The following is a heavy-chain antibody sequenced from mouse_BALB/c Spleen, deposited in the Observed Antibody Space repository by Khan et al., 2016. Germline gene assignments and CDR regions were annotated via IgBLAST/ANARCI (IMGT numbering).Heavy chain of an antibody. V-gene: IGHV4-1*02. J-gene: IGHJ4*01. Sequence: EVKLLESGGGLVQPGGSLKLSCAASGFDFSRFWMNWVRQAPGKGLEWIGEINPESSSINYTPYLKDQFIISIDNATNTLPLQMTNVRSEDSARYYCGCGNYYAIDYWGQGTSVTVSS. CDR1: GFDFSRFW. CDR2: INPESSSI. CDR3: GCGNYYAIDY. D-gene: IGHD2-1*01.